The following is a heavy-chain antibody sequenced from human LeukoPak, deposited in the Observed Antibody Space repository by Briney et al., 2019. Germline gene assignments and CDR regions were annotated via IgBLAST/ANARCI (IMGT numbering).Heavy chain of an antibody. CDR3: ASLYYDILTGYFDAFDI. J-gene: IGHJ3*02. CDR1: GGSISSYY. V-gene: IGHV4-59*01. CDR2: IYYSGST. D-gene: IGHD3-9*01. Sequence: SETLSLTCTVSGGSISSYYWSWIRQPPGKGLEWIGYIYYSGSTNYNPSLKSRVTISVDTSKNQFSLKLSSVTAADTAVYYCASLYYDILTGYFDAFDIWGQGTMVTVSS.